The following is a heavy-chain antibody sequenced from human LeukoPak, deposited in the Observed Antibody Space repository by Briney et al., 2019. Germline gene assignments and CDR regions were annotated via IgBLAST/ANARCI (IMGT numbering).Heavy chain of an antibody. V-gene: IGHV1-69*13. CDR1: GGTFSSYA. CDR2: IIPIFGTA. J-gene: IGHJ4*02. D-gene: IGHD1-26*01. CDR3: AKTRSNSLYSGSLVWFDY. Sequence: SVKVSCKASGGTFSSYAISWVRQAPGQGLEWMGGIIPIFGTANYAQKFQGRVTITADESTSTAYMELSSLRSEDTALYYCAKTRSNSLYSGSLVWFDYWGQGTLVTVSS.